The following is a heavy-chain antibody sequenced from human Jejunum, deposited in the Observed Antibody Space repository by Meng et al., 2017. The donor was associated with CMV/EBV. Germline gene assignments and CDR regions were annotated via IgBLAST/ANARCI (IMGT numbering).Heavy chain of an antibody. CDR3: ARDSPLDGYSLLDY. CDR1: GYTFTSYA. D-gene: IGHD5-24*01. Sequence: QGRRWKSGAELKQPGASGKVSCRPSGYTFTSYAINWVRQAPGQGPDWMGWIDPNTGNPTYDQGFTGRFVFSLDTSVSTAYLQINSLRADDTAVYYCARDSPLDGYSLLDYWGQGTLVTVSS. CDR2: IDPNTGNP. V-gene: IGHV7-4-1*02. J-gene: IGHJ4*02.